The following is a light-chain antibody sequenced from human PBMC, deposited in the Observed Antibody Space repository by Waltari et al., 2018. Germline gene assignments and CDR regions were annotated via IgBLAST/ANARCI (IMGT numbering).Light chain of an antibody. J-gene: IGLJ3*02. CDR3: NSYAGSNTFWI. Sequence: QAALTQPPSVSGSPGQSVTISCPGTSSDIGGYNYVPWYQQHPGKAPKVLIYDVSKRPSGVSDRFSGSKSGNSASLTISGLQAEDEADYYCNSYAGSNTFWIFGGGTRLTVL. V-gene: IGLV2-11*01. CDR2: DVS. CDR1: SSDIGGYNY.